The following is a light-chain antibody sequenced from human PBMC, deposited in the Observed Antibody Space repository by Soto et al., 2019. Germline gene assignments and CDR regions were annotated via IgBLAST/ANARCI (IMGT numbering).Light chain of an antibody. J-gene: IGKJ1*01. CDR1: QSVINNY. CDR3: QQYGSSGT. V-gene: IGKV3-20*01. CDR2: GAS. Sequence: EIVLTQSPGTLSLSPGERATLSCRASQSVINNYLAWYQQKPGQAPRLLIYGASKRATGIPDRFSGSGSGTDFTLTISRLEPEDFAVYYCQQYGSSGTFGQGTKVEIK.